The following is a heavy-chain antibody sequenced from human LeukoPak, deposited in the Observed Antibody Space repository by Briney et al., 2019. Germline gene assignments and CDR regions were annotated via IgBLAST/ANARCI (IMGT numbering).Heavy chain of an antibody. CDR2: IYYSGST. D-gene: IGHD5-18*01. Sequence: SETLSLTCTVSGGSISSYYWSLIRQPPGKGLEWIGYIYYSGSTNYNPSLKSRVTISVDTSKNQFSLKLSSVTAADTAVYYCAKDDSYGYVYWGQGTLVTVSS. CDR1: GGSISSYY. J-gene: IGHJ4*02. V-gene: IGHV4-59*01. CDR3: AKDDSYGYVY.